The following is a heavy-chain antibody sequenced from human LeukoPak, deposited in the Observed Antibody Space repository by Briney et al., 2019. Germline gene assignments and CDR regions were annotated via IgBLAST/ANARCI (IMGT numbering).Heavy chain of an antibody. J-gene: IGHJ5*02. CDR3: ARAEAYYYDNSGQGWFDP. D-gene: IGHD3-22*01. CDR1: GGSISSGGYY. CDR2: IYYSGST. Sequence: SQTLSLTCTVSGGSISSGGYYWSWIRQHPGKGLEWIGYIYYSGSTNYNPSLKSRVTISVDTSKKQFSLKLSSVTAADTAVYYCARAEAYYYDNSGQGWFDPWGQGTLVTVSS. V-gene: IGHV4-61*08.